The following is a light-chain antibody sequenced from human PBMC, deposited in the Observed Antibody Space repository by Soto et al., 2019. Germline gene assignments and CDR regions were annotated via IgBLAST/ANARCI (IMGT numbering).Light chain of an antibody. Sequence: DVVMTQSPLSLPVTLGQPASISCRSSQSLLYRDGNTYLHWFHQRPGQSPRRLIYKVSNRDSGVPDRFTGSGSGTDFTLKISRVEAEDVGVYYCMQSIHLPQTFGQGTKLEIK. J-gene: IGKJ2*01. CDR2: KVS. V-gene: IGKV2-30*01. CDR1: QSLLYRDGNTY. CDR3: MQSIHLPQT.